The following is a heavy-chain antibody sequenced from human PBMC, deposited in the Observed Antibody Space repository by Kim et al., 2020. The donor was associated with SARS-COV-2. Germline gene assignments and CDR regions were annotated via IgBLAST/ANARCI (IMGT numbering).Heavy chain of an antibody. V-gene: IGHV1-8*01. Sequence: AQNFPGRVTMTRNTSISTAYMELSSLRSEDTAVYYCARVYYDSSGYPFGPWGQGTLVTVSS. D-gene: IGHD3-22*01. J-gene: IGHJ5*02. CDR3: ARVYYDSSGYPFGP.